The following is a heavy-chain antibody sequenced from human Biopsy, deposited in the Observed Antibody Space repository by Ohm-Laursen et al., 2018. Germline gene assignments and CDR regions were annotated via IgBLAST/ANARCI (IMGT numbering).Heavy chain of an antibody. CDR3: ATKLTGYFHH. D-gene: IGHD3-9*01. V-gene: IGHV1-69*06. J-gene: IGHJ1*01. Sequence: SVKVSCKAPGGTFSNYGVNWVRQAPGQGLEWLGGDIPILGTGNYAQKFQDRVTVAADTSTSTATMELRSLRSDDTAVYYCATKLTGYFHHWGQGTLVIVSS. CDR2: DIPILGTG. CDR1: GGTFSNYG.